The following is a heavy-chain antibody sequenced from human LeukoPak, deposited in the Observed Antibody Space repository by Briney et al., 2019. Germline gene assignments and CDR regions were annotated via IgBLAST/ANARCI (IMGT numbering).Heavy chain of an antibody. D-gene: IGHD5-12*01. CDR2: TYYRSKWYN. V-gene: IGHV6-1*01. CDR1: GDSVSSDSVT. J-gene: IGHJ5*02. Sequence: SQTLSLTCAISGDSVSSDSVTWNWIRQSPSRGLEWLGRTYYRSKWYNDYAPSEKSRISINPDTSKNQLSLHLNSVIPGDTAVYYCARERGYGIVGTWGQGTLVTVSP. CDR3: ARERGYGIVGT.